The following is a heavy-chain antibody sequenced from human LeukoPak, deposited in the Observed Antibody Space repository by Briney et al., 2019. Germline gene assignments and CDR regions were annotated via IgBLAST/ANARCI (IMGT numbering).Heavy chain of an antibody. CDR1: GFTFRNYG. V-gene: IGHV3-30*02. Sequence: GGSLRLSCAASGFTFRNYGMHWVRQAPGKGLEWVALIWYDGSNKYYADSVKGRFTISRDNSKNMLYLQMNSLRTEDTAVYYCAPLRSDSSGWYYFDYWGQGTLVTVSS. D-gene: IGHD6-19*01. J-gene: IGHJ4*02. CDR3: APLRSDSSGWYYFDY. CDR2: IWYDGSNK.